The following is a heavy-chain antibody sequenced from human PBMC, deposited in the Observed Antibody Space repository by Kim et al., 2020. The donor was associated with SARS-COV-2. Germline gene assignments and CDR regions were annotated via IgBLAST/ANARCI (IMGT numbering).Heavy chain of an antibody. D-gene: IGHD3-22*01. CDR3: AKNAYYYDSSGYSHFDY. Sequence: GGSLRLSCAASGFTFSSYGMHWVRQAPGKGLEWVAVILYDGSNKYYADSVKGRFTISRDNAKNTRYLQMNSLGAEDTAVYYCAKNAYYYDSSGYSHFDYWVQRALVTVSS. V-gene: IGHV3-30*18. J-gene: IGHJ4*02. CDR1: GFTFSSYG. CDR2: ILYDGSNK.